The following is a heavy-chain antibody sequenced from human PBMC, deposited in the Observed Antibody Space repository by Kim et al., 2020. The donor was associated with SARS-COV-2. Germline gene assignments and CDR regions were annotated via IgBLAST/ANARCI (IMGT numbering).Heavy chain of an antibody. CDR3: ARVIRGCTEGGWDLYY. CDR2: ISSSSDAI. Sequence: GGSLRLSCVGSGFIFGSYSMNWVRQAPGKGLEWVAYISSSSDAIYYVDSVKGRFTISRVNAKNSLYLQMNSLRDEDTAVYYCARVIRGCTEGGWDLYY. D-gene: IGHD2-8*02. CDR1: GFIFGSYS. J-gene: IGHJ6*01. V-gene: IGHV3-48*02.